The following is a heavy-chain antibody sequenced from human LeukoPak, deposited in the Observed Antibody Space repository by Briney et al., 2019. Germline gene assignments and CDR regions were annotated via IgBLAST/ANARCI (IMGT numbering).Heavy chain of an antibody. Sequence: SETLSLTCAVYGGSFSGYYWSWLRQPPGKGLEWIGEINHSGSTNYNPSLKSRVTISVDTSKNQFSLKLSSVTAADTAVYYCARSPALLYFDYWGQGTLVTVSS. CDR3: ARSPALLYFDY. CDR1: GGSFSGYY. D-gene: IGHD2/OR15-2a*01. J-gene: IGHJ4*02. V-gene: IGHV4-34*01. CDR2: INHSGST.